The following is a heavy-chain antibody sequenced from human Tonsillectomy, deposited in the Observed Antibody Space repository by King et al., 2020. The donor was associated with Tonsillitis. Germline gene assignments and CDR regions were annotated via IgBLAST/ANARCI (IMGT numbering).Heavy chain of an antibody. D-gene: IGHD3-22*01. J-gene: IGHJ3*01. Sequence: QLVQSGGGLVKPGGSLRLSCATSGFTFNNYDMNWVRQAPGKGLEWVAAISSNSRYIYFSDLVTGRVAISRDNAKNSLFLQILRLLVEDTAVYYCAKDKGAAYYDSGRGAFDVWGQGTMVTVSS. CDR2: ISSNSRYI. CDR3: AKDKGAAYYDSGRGAFDV. CDR1: GFTFNNYD. V-gene: IGHV3-21*01.